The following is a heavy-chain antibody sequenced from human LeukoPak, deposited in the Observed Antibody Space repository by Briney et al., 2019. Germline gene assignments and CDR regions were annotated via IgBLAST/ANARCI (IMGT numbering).Heavy chain of an antibody. CDR1: GGTFSSYA. V-gene: IGHV1-69*04. D-gene: IGHD5/OR15-5a*01. CDR2: IIPILGIA. Sequence: AASVKVSCKASGGTFSSYAISWVRQAPGQGLEWMGRIIPILGIANYALKFQGRVTITADKSTSTAYMELSSLRSEDTAVYYCVFYDTDYFDYWGQGTLVTVSS. J-gene: IGHJ4*02. CDR3: VFYDTDYFDY.